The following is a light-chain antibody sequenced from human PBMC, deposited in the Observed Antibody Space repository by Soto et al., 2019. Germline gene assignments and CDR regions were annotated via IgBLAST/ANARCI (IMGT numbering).Light chain of an antibody. J-gene: IGKJ1*01. CDR1: QSVSSSF. CDR2: GAS. CDR3: HQYGSSPAT. Sequence: ETVLTQSPGNLSLSPCDRATLSCRTSQSVSSSFLAWYQQKPGQAPRLLIYGASSRATGIPDRFSGSGSGTDFTLTISRLEPEDFAVYYCHQYGSSPATFGQGTKVDIK. V-gene: IGKV3-20*01.